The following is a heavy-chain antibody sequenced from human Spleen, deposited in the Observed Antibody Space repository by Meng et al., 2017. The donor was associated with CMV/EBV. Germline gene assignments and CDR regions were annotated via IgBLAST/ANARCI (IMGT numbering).Heavy chain of an antibody. Sequence: ASVKVSCKASGYTFRDFYIHWVRQAPGQGLEWMGWINPNSGGTNYVQKFQGRVTMTRDTSISTAYMELSRLRSDDTAVYYCARVEYYYYYGMDVWGQGTTVTVSS. CDR3: ARVEYYYYYGMDV. CDR1: GYTFRDFY. V-gene: IGHV1-2*02. CDR2: INPNSGGT. D-gene: IGHD6-6*01. J-gene: IGHJ6*02.